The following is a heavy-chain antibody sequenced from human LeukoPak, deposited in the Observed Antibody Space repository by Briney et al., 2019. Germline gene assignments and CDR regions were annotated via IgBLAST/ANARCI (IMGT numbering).Heavy chain of an antibody. CDR1: GYTFSDYY. J-gene: IGHJ4*02. CDR2: VNPHSGGT. D-gene: IGHD3-22*01. Sequence: GASVKVSCKASGYTFSDYYLHWVRQAPGQGLEWMGWVNPHSGGTKYAQHFQGRVTMTRDSSISTAYMELGTMGSDDTAVYYCAREYNYENSGYYPNFDYWGQGTLVTV. V-gene: IGHV1-2*02. CDR3: AREYNYENSGYYPNFDY.